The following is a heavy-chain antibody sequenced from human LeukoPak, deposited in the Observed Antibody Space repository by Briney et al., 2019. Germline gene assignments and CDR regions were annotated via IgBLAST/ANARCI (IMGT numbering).Heavy chain of an antibody. CDR1: GFTFSDYY. J-gene: IGHJ6*03. V-gene: IGHV3-11*01. CDR2: ISRTGHFK. D-gene: IGHD4-17*01. Sequence: GGSLRLSCAASGFTFSDYYMGWIRQGPGKGLELVSYISRTGHFKKYADSVKGRFTISRDNGEKSISLQMTSLRADDTAVYYCARSGDTGDYPLDYFFYMDVWGKGTTVSVSS. CDR3: ARSGDTGDYPLDYFFYMDV.